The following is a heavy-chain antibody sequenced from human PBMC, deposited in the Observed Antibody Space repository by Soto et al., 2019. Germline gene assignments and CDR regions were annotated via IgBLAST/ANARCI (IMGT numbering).Heavy chain of an antibody. V-gene: IGHV3-23*01. CDR2: ISAGSGYT. Sequence: EVQLLESGGGLIQPGGSLRLSCAASGFSFDTHPMTWVRQAPGRGLEWVSVISAGSGYTFYADSVKGRFTISRDNSKNTLYLQMTSLRVEDTALYFCAKDGGSSYGPQYYSYRMDVWGRGTTVTVSS. J-gene: IGHJ6*02. CDR3: AKDGGSSYGPQYYSYRMDV. D-gene: IGHD5-18*01. CDR1: GFSFDTHP.